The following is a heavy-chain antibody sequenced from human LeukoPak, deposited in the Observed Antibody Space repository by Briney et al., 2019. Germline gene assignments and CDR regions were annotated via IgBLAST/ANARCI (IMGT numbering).Heavy chain of an antibody. D-gene: IGHD1-1*01. CDR3: AKPNWNEYYFDY. CDR2: ISGSGGST. J-gene: IGHJ4*02. Sequence: GGSLRLSCAASGFTFSDYYMSWVRQAPGKGLEWVSAISGSGGSTYYADSVRGRFTISRDNSKNTLYLQMNSLRAEDTAVYYCAKPNWNEYYFDYWGQGTLVTVSS. CDR1: GFTFSDYY. V-gene: IGHV3-23*01.